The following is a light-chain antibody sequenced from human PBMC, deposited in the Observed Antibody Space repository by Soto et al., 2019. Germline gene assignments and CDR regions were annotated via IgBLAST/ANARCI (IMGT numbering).Light chain of an antibody. Sequence: EIVLTQSPRTLSLSPGASATLSCTASQSVRSNSLAWYQQKPGQAPRLLMFGASGRATGTPPRFSGRGSGTDFTLTISRLEPEDFAVYYCQQYGTSPLTFGGGTKVDI. V-gene: IGKV3-20*01. CDR3: QQYGTSPLT. CDR1: QSVRSNS. CDR2: GAS. J-gene: IGKJ4*01.